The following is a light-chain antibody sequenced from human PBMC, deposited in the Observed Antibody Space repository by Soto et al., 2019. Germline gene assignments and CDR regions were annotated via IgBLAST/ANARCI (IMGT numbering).Light chain of an antibody. CDR2: GAS. Sequence: EIVMTQSPATLSVSPGERGTLSCRASQSVSNNLAWYQQNPGQAPRLLIYGASTRATGIPARFSGSGSGTEFTLTISSLQSGDFAVYYCQQYDKWPWTFGQGTKV. CDR3: QQYDKWPWT. J-gene: IGKJ1*01. V-gene: IGKV3-15*01. CDR1: QSVSNN.